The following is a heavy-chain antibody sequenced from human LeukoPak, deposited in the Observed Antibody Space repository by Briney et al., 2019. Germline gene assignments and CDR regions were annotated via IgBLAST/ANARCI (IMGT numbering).Heavy chain of an antibody. CDR3: ARGTYYYDSSGYYPYYFDY. J-gene: IGHJ4*02. V-gene: IGHV4-59*01. D-gene: IGHD3-22*01. CDR2: IYYSGST. Sequence: PSETLSLTCTVSGGSISSYYWSWIRQPPGKGLEWIGYIYYSGSTNYNPSLKSRVTLSVDTSKNQFSLKLSSVTAADTAVYYCARGTYYYDSSGYYPYYFDYWGQGTLVTVSS. CDR1: GGSISSYY.